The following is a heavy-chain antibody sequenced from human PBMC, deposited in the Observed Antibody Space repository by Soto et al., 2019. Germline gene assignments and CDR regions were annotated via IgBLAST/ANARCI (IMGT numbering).Heavy chain of an antibody. V-gene: IGHV1-18*01. J-gene: IGHJ5*02. D-gene: IGHD3-9*01. Sequence: QVQLVQSGAEVKKPGASVKVSCKASGYTFTSYGISWVRQAPGQGLECMGWISAYNGNTNYAQKLQGRVTMTTDTSTSTAYMEMRSLRSDDTALYYCARARYSRRYFDWLLPNWFDPWGQGTLVTVSS. CDR3: ARARYSRRYFDWLLPNWFDP. CDR1: GYTFTSYG. CDR2: ISAYNGNT.